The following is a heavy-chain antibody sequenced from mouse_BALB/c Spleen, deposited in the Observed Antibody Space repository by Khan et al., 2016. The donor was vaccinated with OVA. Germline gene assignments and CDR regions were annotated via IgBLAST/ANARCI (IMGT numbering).Heavy chain of an antibody. CDR1: GYTFTNYG. Sequence: QIQLVQSGPELKKPGETVKISCKASGYTFTNYGMNWVKQAPGKGLKWMGWINTNTGEPTYADDFKGRFAFSFETSASTAYLQIKKLKNEDTYTYFCARNGNYWYLDVWGAGTTVTVSS. V-gene: IGHV9-3-1*01. CDR2: INTNTGEP. CDR3: ARNGNYWYLDV. J-gene: IGHJ1*01. D-gene: IGHD2-1*01.